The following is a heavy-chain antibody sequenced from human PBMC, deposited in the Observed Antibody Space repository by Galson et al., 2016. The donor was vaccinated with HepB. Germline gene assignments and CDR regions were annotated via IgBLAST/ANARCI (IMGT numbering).Heavy chain of an antibody. CDR3: ARDVSPGYSGTYYDAFDV. V-gene: IGHV3-7*01. CDR1: GFTFSDYW. Sequence: SLRLSCAASGFTFSDYWMTWVRQAPGKGLEWLANIRRDESARYYVDSVKGRFTISRDNAKNSLYLQMDSLRAEDTAVYYCARDVSPGYSGTYYDAFDVWGQGTMVTVSS. J-gene: IGHJ3*01. CDR2: IRRDESAR. D-gene: IGHD1-26*01.